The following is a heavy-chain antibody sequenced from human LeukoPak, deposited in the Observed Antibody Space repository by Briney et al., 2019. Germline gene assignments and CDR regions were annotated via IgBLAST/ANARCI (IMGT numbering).Heavy chain of an antibody. D-gene: IGHD3-22*01. CDR3: AKPSTSYYDSSGFFPY. V-gene: IGHV3-33*06. CDR1: GFTFSSYA. CDR2: IWYDGSNK. J-gene: IGHJ4*02. Sequence: GESLRLSCAASGFTFSSYAMSWVRQAPGKGLEWVAVIWYDGSNKYYADSVKGRFTISRDNSKNTLYLQMNSLRAEDTAVYYCAKPSTSYYDSSGFFPYWGQGPLVTVSS.